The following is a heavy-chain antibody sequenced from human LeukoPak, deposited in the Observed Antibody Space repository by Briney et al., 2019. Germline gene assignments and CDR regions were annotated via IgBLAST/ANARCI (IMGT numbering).Heavy chain of an antibody. CDR3: ANGDGFDY. V-gene: IGHV3-7*01. CDR1: GFTFSNFW. CDR2: IKQDGSEK. Sequence: PGGSLRLSCATSGFTFSNFWMSWVRQAPGKGLEWVANIKQDGSEKYYVDSVKGRFTISRDNAKNSLYLQMNSLRAEDMAVYYCANGDGFDYWGQGTLVTVSS. D-gene: IGHD5-24*01. J-gene: IGHJ4*02.